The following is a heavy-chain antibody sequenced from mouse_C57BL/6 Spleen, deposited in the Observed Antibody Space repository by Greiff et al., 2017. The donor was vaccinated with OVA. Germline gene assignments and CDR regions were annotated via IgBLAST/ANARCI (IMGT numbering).Heavy chain of an antibody. CDR2: INYDGSST. CDR1: GFTFSDYY. D-gene: IGHD1-1*01. CDR3: ARVSTSGSSYDWFAY. Sequence: EVQLMESEGGLVQPGSSMKLSCTASGFTFSDYYMAWVRQVPEKGLEWVANINYDGSSTYYLDSLKSRFIISRDNAKNILYLQMSSLKSEDTATYYCARVSTSGSSYDWFAYWGQGTLVTASA. V-gene: IGHV5-16*01. J-gene: IGHJ3*01.